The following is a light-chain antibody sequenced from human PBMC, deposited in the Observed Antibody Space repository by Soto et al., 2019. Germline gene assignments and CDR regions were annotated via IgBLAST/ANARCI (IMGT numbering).Light chain of an antibody. CDR3: LSYDSSLSAYV. CDR2: DNN. J-gene: IGLJ1*01. Sequence: QSVLTQPPSASGAPGQSVTISCTGGSSNIGAGYHVHWYQQLPRTAPKLLIFDNNNRPSGVPDRFSGSKSGTSASMAITGLQAEDEADYYCLSYDSSLSAYVFGTGTKVTVL. V-gene: IGLV1-40*01. CDR1: SSNIGAGYH.